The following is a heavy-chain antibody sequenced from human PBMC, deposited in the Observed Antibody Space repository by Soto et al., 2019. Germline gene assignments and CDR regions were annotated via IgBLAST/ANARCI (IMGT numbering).Heavy chain of an antibody. J-gene: IGHJ4*02. V-gene: IGHV3-33*03. CDR3: ASLTPSYYDFWSGYYKNPFDY. CDR1: GFTFSTYG. Sequence: GGSLRLSCAASGFTFSTYGMHWVRQAPGKGLEWVAVIWYDGSNKYYADSVKGRFTISRDNAKNSLYLQMNSLRAEDTAVYYCASLTPSYYDFWSGYYKNPFDYWGQGTLVTVSS. D-gene: IGHD3-3*01. CDR2: IWYDGSNK.